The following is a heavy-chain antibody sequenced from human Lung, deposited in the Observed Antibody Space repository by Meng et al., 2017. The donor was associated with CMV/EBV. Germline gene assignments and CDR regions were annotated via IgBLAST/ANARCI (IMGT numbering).Heavy chain of an antibody. V-gene: IGHV1-46*01. CDR2: INPSSGST. CDR1: GYTFTSYY. D-gene: IGHD6-19*01. Sequence: APVKXPCKASGYTFTSYYMHWVRQAPGQGLEWMGIINPSSGSTSYAQKFQGRVTMTRDTSTSTVYMELSSLRSEDTAVYYCARDSSGWYSNWGQGTLVTVSS. CDR3: ARDSSGWYSN. J-gene: IGHJ4*02.